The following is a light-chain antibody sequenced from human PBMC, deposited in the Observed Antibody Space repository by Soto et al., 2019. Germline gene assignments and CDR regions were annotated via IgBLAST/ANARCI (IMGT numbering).Light chain of an antibody. Sequence: DIQMTQSPSSLSASVGDRVTITCRAGQYIGRYLNWYQQKPGKAPKLLIYAASSLHSGVPSRFGGSGSGTDFTLTISSLQPEDFATYSCQQTYRTPLTFGGGTKVDIK. CDR1: QYIGRY. V-gene: IGKV1-39*01. J-gene: IGKJ4*01. CDR2: AAS. CDR3: QQTYRTPLT.